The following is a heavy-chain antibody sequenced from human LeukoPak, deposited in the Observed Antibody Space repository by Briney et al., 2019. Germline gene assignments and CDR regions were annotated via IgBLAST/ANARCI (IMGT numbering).Heavy chain of an antibody. J-gene: IGHJ4*02. CDR2: INPNSGGT. CDR3: ARVLFGLVVRGIAARPFDY. D-gene: IGHD6-6*01. CDR1: GYTFTSYY. Sequence: GASVKVSCKASGYTFTSYYMHWVRQAPGQGLEWMGWINPNSGGTNYAQKFQGRVTMTRDTSISTAYMELSRLRSDDTAVYYCARVLFGLVVRGIAARPFDYWGQGTLVTVSS. V-gene: IGHV1-2*02.